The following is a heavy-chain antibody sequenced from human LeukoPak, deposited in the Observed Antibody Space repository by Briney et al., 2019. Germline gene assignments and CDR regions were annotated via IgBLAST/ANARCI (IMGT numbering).Heavy chain of an antibody. CDR1: GGSISSYY. D-gene: IGHD2-21*02. CDR3: ARGGYCGGDCYSWYFDL. J-gene: IGHJ2*01. Sequence: PSETLSLTCTVSGGSISSYYWSWIRQPAGKGLEWIGRIYTSGSTNYNPSLKSRVTMSVDTSKNQFSLKLISVTAADTAVYYCARGGYCGGDCYSWYFDLWGRGTLVTVSS. V-gene: IGHV4-4*07. CDR2: IYTSGST.